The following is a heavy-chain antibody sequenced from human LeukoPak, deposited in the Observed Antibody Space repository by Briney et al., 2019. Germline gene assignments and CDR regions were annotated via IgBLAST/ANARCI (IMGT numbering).Heavy chain of an antibody. V-gene: IGHV3-23*01. Sequence: GGSLRLSCAASGFTFSSYGMSWVRQAPGKGLEWVSGISGNSGTTYYADSVKGRFTISRDNSKNTLYLQMNSLRAEDTAVYYCARDRYDILTGWYYYYMDVWGKGTTVTVSS. D-gene: IGHD3-9*01. CDR1: GFTFSSYG. CDR2: ISGNSGTT. J-gene: IGHJ6*03. CDR3: ARDRYDILTGWYYYYMDV.